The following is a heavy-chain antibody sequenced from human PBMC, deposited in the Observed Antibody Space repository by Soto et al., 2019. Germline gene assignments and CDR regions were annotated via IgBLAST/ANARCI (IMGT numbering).Heavy chain of an antibody. V-gene: IGHV3-30-3*01. D-gene: IGHD6-6*01. CDR2: ISYVGSNK. CDR3: ARDTIAGRPDYYYGMDV. Sequence: GGSLRLSCASSVFTFNTHGMHWVRQAPGKGLEWVAVISYVGSNKYYADSVKGRFTISRDNSKNTLYLQMTSLRAEDTAVYYCARDTIAGRPDYYYGMDVWGQGTTVTVSS. J-gene: IGHJ6*02. CDR1: VFTFNTHG.